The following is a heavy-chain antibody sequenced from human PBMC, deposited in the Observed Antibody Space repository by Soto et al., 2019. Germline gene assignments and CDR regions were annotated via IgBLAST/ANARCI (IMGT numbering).Heavy chain of an antibody. J-gene: IGHJ4*02. Sequence: QVQLVESGGGVVQPGRSLRLSCAASGFTFSSYAMHWVRQAPGKGLEWVAVISYDGSNKYYADSVKGRFTMSRDNSKNTLYLQMNSLRADDTAVYYCAKDLRGYSAYAGPDYWGQGTLVTVSS. CDR2: ISYDGSNK. CDR3: AKDLRGYSAYAGPDY. D-gene: IGHD5-12*01. CDR1: GFTFSSYA. V-gene: IGHV3-30-3*01.